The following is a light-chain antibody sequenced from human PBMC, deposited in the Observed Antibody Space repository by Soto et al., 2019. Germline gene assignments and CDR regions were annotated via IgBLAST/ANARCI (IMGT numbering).Light chain of an antibody. CDR1: QSVSSSY. Sequence: EIVLTQSPGTLSLSPGXRATLSCRASQSVSSSYLAWYQQKPGQAPRLLIYGASSRATGIPDRFSGSGSGTDFTLTISRLEPEDFAVYYWQQYGSSRTFGQGTKVDIK. CDR3: QQYGSSRT. J-gene: IGKJ1*01. V-gene: IGKV3-20*01. CDR2: GAS.